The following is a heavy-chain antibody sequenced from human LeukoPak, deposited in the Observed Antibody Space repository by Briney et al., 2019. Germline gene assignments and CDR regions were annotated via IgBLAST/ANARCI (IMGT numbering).Heavy chain of an antibody. Sequence: SETLSLTCAVHGGSFSGYYWSWIRQPPRKGLEWMGELKHSGGTTYNTHLKSRVNTPAPTSKNQSHLKLSSVTAADTAVYYCARVRRVRHNWFDPWGQGTLVTVSS. CDR1: GGSFSGYY. CDR2: LKHSGGT. V-gene: IGHV4-34*01. J-gene: IGHJ5*02. D-gene: IGHD1-1*01. CDR3: ARVRRVRHNWFDP.